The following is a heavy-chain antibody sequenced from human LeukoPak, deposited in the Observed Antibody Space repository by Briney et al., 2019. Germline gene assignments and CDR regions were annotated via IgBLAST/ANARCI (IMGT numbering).Heavy chain of an antibody. CDR3: ARLFDS. J-gene: IGHJ4*02. CDR1: GGSVSTSDYY. Sequence: PSEPLSLTCTVSGGSVSTSDYYWGWIRQSPVKGLEWIGDVFYTGKTNYNPSRRGRATISIDASKNQFSLKLTYVTAADSALYYCARLFDSWGQGTLVTVSS. CDR2: VFYTGKT. V-gene: IGHV4-39*07.